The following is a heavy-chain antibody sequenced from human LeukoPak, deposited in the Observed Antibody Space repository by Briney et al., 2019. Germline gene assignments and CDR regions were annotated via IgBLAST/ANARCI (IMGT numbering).Heavy chain of an antibody. D-gene: IGHD3-3*01. Sequence: GGSLRLSCAASGFTFSSYAMHWVRQAPGKGLEWVAVISYDGSNKYYADSVKGRFTISRDNSKNTLYLQMNSLRAEDTAVYYCARDFPRYDFWSGYYTYYYYYGMDVWGQGTTVTVSS. J-gene: IGHJ6*02. CDR1: GFTFSSYA. V-gene: IGHV3-30-3*01. CDR2: ISYDGSNK. CDR3: ARDFPRYDFWSGYYTYYYYYGMDV.